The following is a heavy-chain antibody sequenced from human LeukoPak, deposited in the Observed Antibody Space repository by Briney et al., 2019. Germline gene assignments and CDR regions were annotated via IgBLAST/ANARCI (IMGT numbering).Heavy chain of an antibody. CDR3: ARGQAPLWFGELGDY. CDR2: IYHSGST. CDR1: GGSISSGGYS. V-gene: IGHV4-30-2*01. Sequence: ASETLSLTCAVSGGSISSGGYSWSWIRQPPGKGLGWIGYIYHSGSTYYNPSLKSRVTISVDTSKNQFSLKLSSVTAADTAVYYCARGQAPLWFGELGDYWGQGTLVTVSS. D-gene: IGHD3-10*01. J-gene: IGHJ4*02.